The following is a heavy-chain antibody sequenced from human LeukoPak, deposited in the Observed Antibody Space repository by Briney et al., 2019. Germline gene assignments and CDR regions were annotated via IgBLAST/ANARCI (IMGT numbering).Heavy chain of an antibody. Sequence: SETLSLTCTVSGGSINSSSYYWGWIRQPPGGGLEWIGSIYYSGNTYYNPSLRSRVTISVDTPKNKFSLHLTSVTAADTALYRCARSDVLTGYFTSKVGFDYWGQGTVVTVSS. D-gene: IGHD3-9*01. CDR3: ARSDVLTGYFTSKVGFDY. CDR2: IYYSGNT. V-gene: IGHV4-39*01. J-gene: IGHJ4*02. CDR1: GGSINSSSYY.